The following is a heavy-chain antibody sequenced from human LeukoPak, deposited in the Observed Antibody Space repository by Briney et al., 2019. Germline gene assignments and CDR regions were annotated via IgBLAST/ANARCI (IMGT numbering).Heavy chain of an antibody. V-gene: IGHV1-2*02. J-gene: IGHJ4*02. D-gene: IGHD1-26*01. Sequence: GAAVKVSCKSSGYTFTDYYIHWVRQAPGQGLEWLGSINPNSGGTNYAQKLQGRVTMTSDTSIRTVYMEVSRLTSDDTAVYYCATMGATTFDHWGQGTLVTVSS. CDR3: ATMGATTFDH. CDR1: GYTFTDYY. CDR2: INPNSGGT.